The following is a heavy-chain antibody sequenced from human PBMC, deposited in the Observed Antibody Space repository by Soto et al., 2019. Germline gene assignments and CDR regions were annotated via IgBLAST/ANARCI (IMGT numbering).Heavy chain of an antibody. CDR3: VKDRSDTWSFDY. V-gene: IGHV3-30*18. D-gene: IGHD2-15*01. J-gene: IGHJ4*02. Sequence: QVQLVESGGGVVQPGRSLRLSCSASGFIYSSCAMRWVRQVPGKGLEWLAVVSHDGTLYPYADSVKGRFTISRDNSRKMLYLQMNSLRPDDTAVYYCVKDRSDTWSFDYWGQGTLVTVSS. CDR2: VSHDGTLY. CDR1: GFIYSSCA.